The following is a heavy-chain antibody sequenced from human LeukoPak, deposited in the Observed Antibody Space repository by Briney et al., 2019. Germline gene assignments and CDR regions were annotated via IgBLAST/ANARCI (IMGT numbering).Heavy chain of an antibody. D-gene: IGHD5-18*01. CDR3: ARVRGYSYGYLDY. CDR1: GGSISSGGYS. J-gene: IGHJ4*02. V-gene: IGHV4-30-2*02. Sequence: PSETLSLTCAVSGGSISSGGYSWSWIRQPPGKGLEWIGYIYHSGSTYYNPSLKSRVTISVDTSKNQFSLKLSSVTAADTAVYYCARVRGYSYGYLDYWGQGTLVTVSS. CDR2: IYHSGST.